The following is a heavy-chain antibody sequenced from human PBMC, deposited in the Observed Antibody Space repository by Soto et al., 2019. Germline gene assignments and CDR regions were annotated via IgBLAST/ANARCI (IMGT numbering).Heavy chain of an antibody. Sequence: GESLKISCKGSGSSFTIYWIGWGRHMPGKRLEWLGIIYPGDSDTRYSPSFEGQLTFSADKSIPTAYLPRSSLKASDTAMYYCERLIGGAARLIYGMDVWGQGTTVTVSS. CDR3: ERLIGGAARLIYGMDV. V-gene: IGHV5-51*01. CDR1: GSSFTIYW. D-gene: IGHD6-6*01. J-gene: IGHJ6*02. CDR2: IYPGDSDT.